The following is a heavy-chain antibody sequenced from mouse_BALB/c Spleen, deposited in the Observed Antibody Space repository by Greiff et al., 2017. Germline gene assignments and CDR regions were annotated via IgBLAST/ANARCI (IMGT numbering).Heavy chain of an antibody. CDR2: IYPGSGST. J-gene: IGHJ1*01. V-gene: IGHV1S22*01. CDR1: GYTFTSYW. Sequence: LQQPGSELVRPGASVKLSCKASGYTFTSYWMHWVKQRHGQGLEWIGNIYPGSGSTNYDEKFKSKGTLTVDTSSSTAYMHLSSLTSEDSAVYYCTRRSYWYFDVWGAGTTVTVSS. CDR3: TRRSYWYFDV.